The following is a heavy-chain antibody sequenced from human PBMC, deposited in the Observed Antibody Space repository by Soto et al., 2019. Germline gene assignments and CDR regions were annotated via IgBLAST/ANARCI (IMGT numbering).Heavy chain of an antibody. CDR2: ISSNGGST. J-gene: IGHJ6*03. CDR3: ARDHCGGDCYSDDYYYYYYMDV. Sequence: GGSLRLSCAASGFTFSSYAMHWVRQAPGKGLEYVSAISSNGGSTYYANSVKGRFTISRDNSKNTLYLQMGSLRAEDMAVYYCARDHCGGDCYSDDYYYYYYMDVWGKGTTVTVSS. V-gene: IGHV3-64*01. CDR1: GFTFSSYA. D-gene: IGHD2-21*01.